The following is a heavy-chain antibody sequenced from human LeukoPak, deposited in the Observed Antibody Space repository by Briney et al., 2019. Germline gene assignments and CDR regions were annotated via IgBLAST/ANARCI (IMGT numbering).Heavy chain of an antibody. V-gene: IGHV1-18*01. CDR3: ARGKIALCFDY. Sequence: ASVKVSCKASGYTFITYGITWVRQAPGQGLEWMGWISPYNGNTNYAQKLQGRVTMTTDTSTSTAYMELRSLRSDDTAVYYCARGKIALCFDYWGQGTLVTVSS. D-gene: IGHD2-2*01. J-gene: IGHJ4*02. CDR2: ISPYNGNT. CDR1: GYTFITYG.